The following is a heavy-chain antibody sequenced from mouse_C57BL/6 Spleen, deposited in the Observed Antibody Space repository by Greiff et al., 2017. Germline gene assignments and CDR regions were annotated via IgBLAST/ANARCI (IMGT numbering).Heavy chain of an antibody. J-gene: IGHJ4*01. Sequence: EVQVVESGGDLVKPGGSLKLSCAASGFTFSSYGMSWVRQTPDQRLEWVVTISSGGSYTYYPDSVKGRFTISRDNAKNTLYLQMSSLKSEDTAMYYCARHDGYYGYAMDYWGQGTSVTVSS. V-gene: IGHV5-6*01. CDR2: ISSGGSYT. D-gene: IGHD2-3*01. CDR3: ARHDGYYGYAMDY. CDR1: GFTFSSYG.